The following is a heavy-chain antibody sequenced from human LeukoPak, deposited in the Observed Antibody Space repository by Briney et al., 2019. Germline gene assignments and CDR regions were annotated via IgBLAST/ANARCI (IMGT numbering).Heavy chain of an antibody. CDR2: IYSGGGK. J-gene: IGHJ5*02. D-gene: IGHD3-10*01. CDR1: GFTVSSNY. CDR3: ATDYYYGSGSFFT. V-gene: IGHV3-66*01. Sequence: GGSLRLSCAASGFTVSSNYISWVGQAPGKGVAGVSVIYSGGGKFYADSVKGRFTISRDNSKNTLYLQMNSLRAEDTAVYYCATDYYYGSGSFFTWGQGTLVTVSS.